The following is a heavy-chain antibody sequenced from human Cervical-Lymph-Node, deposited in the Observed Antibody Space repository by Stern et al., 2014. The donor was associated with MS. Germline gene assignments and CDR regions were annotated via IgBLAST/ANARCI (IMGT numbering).Heavy chain of an antibody. V-gene: IGHV4-59*01. CDR1: GDSISSYH. CDR3: AGDRYNDCWYKY. J-gene: IGHJ4*02. CDR2: IYSSGSA. Sequence: QVQLQESGPGLVKPSETLSLTCTVSGDSISSYHWSWMRQSPEKGLEWIGNIYSSGSADYNPSLRSRVTISVDTSKNQFSLKLSSVTAADTAVYFCAGDRYNDCWYKYWGQGILVTVSS. D-gene: IGHD1-14*01.